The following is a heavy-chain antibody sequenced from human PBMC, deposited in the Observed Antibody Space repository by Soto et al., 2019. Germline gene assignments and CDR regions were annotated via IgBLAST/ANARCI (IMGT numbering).Heavy chain of an antibody. CDR1: GFSLSTSGMC. CDR3: ARIRNTRGSGWYYFDT. V-gene: IGHV2-70*01. Sequence: SGPTLVNPTQTLTLTCTFSGFSLSTSGMCVSWIRQPPGKALEWLALIDWDDDKYYSTSLKTRLTISKDTSKNQVVLTMTNMDPVDTATYYCARIRNTRGSGWYYFDTWGQETLVTVSS. CDR2: IDWDDDK. D-gene: IGHD6-19*01. J-gene: IGHJ4*02.